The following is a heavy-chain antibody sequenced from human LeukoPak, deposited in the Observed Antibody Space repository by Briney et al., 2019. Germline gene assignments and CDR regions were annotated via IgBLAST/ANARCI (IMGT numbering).Heavy chain of an antibody. CDR2: IRYDGNNK. Sequence: PGGSLRLSCAASGFTFSNYGMRWVRQAPGKGLEWVAFIRYDGNNKNYADFVKGRFTISRDNSKNTLYLQMNSLRAVDTAVYYCAKYYYGSGSQRYFDYWGQGTLVTVSS. CDR1: GFTFSNYG. J-gene: IGHJ4*02. CDR3: AKYYYGSGSQRYFDY. D-gene: IGHD3-10*01. V-gene: IGHV3-30*02.